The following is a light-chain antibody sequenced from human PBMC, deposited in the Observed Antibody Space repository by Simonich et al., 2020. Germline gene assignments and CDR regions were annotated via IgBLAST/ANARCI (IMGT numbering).Light chain of an antibody. Sequence: SYELTQPPSVSVSPGQTARITCSGDALPKKYAYWYQQKSGQAPLLVIYEDSKRPSGIPERFSGSSSGKMATLTISGAQVEDEADYYCYSTDSSGNHWVFGGGTKLTVL. CDR2: EDS. J-gene: IGLJ3*02. CDR3: YSTDSSGNHWV. CDR1: ALPKKY. V-gene: IGLV3-10*01.